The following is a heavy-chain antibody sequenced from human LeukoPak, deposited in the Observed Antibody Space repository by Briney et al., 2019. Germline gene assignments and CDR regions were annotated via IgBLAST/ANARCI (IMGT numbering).Heavy chain of an antibody. D-gene: IGHD3-9*01. CDR3: ARDSPPWAVTTGYYYYYMDV. Sequence: GGSLRLSCAASGFTFSGSALHWVRQASGKGLEWVGRIRSTANGYATAYAASVKGRFTISRDDSKNTAYLQMNSLRAEDTAVYYCARDSPPWAVTTGYYYYYMDVWGKGTTVTVSS. CDR2: IRSTANGYAT. J-gene: IGHJ6*03. CDR1: GFTFSGSA. V-gene: IGHV3-73*01.